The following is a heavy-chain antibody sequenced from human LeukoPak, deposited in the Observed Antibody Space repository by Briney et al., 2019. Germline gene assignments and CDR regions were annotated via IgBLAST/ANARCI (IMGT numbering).Heavy chain of an antibody. CDR3: AREDRNGNSGYAIGD. J-gene: IGHJ4*02. V-gene: IGHV4-59*01. CDR1: GGSMSSYY. Sequence: SETLSLTCIVSGGSMSSYYWSWIRQPPGKGLEWIGYIFYSGRTSYNPSLKSRLTISVDTSKNHFSLSLSSVTAADTAVYFCAREDRNGNSGYAIGDWGQGILVTVSS. D-gene: IGHD5-12*01. CDR2: IFYSGRT.